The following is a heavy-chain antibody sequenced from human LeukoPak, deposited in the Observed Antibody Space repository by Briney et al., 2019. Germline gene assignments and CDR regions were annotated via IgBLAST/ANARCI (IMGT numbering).Heavy chain of an antibody. CDR1: GFTFSNSW. V-gene: IGHV3-52*01. Sequence: GGSLRLSCAASGFTFSNSWMHWVCQAPEKGLEWVADIKCDGSEKCYVDSVKGRLTISRDNAKNSLYLQVNSLRAEDMTVYYCVRGVGSSTSCYIRAFDIWGQGTMVTVSS. CDR2: IKCDGSEK. CDR3: VRGVGSSTSCYIRAFDI. D-gene: IGHD2-2*02. J-gene: IGHJ3*02.